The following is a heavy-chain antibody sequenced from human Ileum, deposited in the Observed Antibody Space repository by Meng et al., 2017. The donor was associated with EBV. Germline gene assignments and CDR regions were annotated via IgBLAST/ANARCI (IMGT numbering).Heavy chain of an antibody. CDR2: IYYSGST. D-gene: IGHD2-2*01. CDR3: ARSIVVVPAAIYY. J-gene: IGHJ4*02. CDR1: GGSISSSSYY. Sequence: LRLQELGPGLVQPSETLSLTCTVPGGSISSSSYYWGWIRQPPGKGLEWIGSIYYSGSTYYNPSLKSRVTISVDTSKNQFSLKLSSVTAADTAVYYCARSIVVVPAAIYYWGQGTLVTVSS. V-gene: IGHV4-39*01.